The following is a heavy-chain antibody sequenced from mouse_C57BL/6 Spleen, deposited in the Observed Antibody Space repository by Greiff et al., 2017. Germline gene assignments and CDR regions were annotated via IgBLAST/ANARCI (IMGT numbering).Heavy chain of an antibody. D-gene: IGHD2-5*01. CDR1: GYTFTSYW. Sequence: VQLQQSGAELVRPGTSVKLSCKASGYTFTSYWMHWVKQRPGQGLEWIGVIDPSDSYTNYNQKFKGKATLTVDPSSSTAYMQLSSLTSEDSAVYYRARAYYSNSGYFDYWGQGTTLTVSS. CDR2: IDPSDSYT. J-gene: IGHJ2*01. V-gene: IGHV1-59*01. CDR3: ARAYYSNSGYFDY.